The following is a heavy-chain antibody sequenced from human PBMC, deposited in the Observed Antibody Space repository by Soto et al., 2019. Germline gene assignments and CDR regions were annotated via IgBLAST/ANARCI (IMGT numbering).Heavy chain of an antibody. CDR1: GGSVSSGVFS. J-gene: IGHJ6*02. CDR3: ARGHYYYAMDV. V-gene: IGHV4-30-2*01. Sequence: LSLTCAVSGGSVSSGVFSWNWIRQPPGQGLEWIGYISHGGSPHYTPSLRSRVSISVDRSTNVISLNLTSMTPADTAVNFCARGHYYYAMDVWGQGTTVTVSS. CDR2: ISHGGSP.